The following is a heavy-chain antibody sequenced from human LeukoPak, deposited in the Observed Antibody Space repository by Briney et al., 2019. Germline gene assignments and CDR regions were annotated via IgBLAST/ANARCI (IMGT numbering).Heavy chain of an antibody. Sequence: ASVKVSCKASGYTFTGYYMHWVRQAPGQGLAWMGWINPNSGGTNYAKKFQGRVTMTRDTSISTAYMELSRLRSDDTAVYYCARGRIGYCSGGSCYFYWGQGTLVTVSS. D-gene: IGHD2-15*01. CDR3: ARGRIGYCSGGSCYFY. CDR2: INPNSGGT. J-gene: IGHJ4*02. CDR1: GYTFTGYY. V-gene: IGHV1-2*02.